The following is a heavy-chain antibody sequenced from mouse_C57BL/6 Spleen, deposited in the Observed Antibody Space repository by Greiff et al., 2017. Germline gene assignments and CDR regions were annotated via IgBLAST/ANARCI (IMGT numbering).Heavy chain of an antibody. CDR2: INPNNGGT. D-gene: IGHD2-4*01. Sequence: EVQLQQSGPELVKPGASVKMSCKASGYTFTDYNMHWVKQSHGKSLEWIGYINPNNGGTSYNQKFKGKATLTVNKSSSTAYMELRSLTSEDSAVYYCARSGIYYDYDGDDFDYWGQGTTLTVSS. CDR1: GYTFTDYN. CDR3: ARSGIYYDYDGDDFDY. J-gene: IGHJ2*01. V-gene: IGHV1-22*01.